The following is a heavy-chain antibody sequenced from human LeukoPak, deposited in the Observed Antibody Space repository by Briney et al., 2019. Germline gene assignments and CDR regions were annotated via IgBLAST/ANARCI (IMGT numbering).Heavy chain of an antibody. V-gene: IGHV3-66*01. Sequence: GGSLRLSCAASGFTVSTNHMSWVRQAPGKGLEWVSVIYGGGSTSYADSVKGRFTTSRDNSKNTLYLQMNSLRAEDTAVYYCVRDDFVSVGDGYNPYDYWGQGTLVTVSS. CDR1: GFTVSTNH. CDR3: VRDDFVSVGDGYNPYDY. D-gene: IGHD5-24*01. CDR2: IYGGGST. J-gene: IGHJ4*02.